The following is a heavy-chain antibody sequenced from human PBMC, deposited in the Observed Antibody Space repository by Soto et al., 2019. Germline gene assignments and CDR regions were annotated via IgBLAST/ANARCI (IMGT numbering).Heavy chain of an antibody. V-gene: IGHV4-4*02. CDR3: ARLVYDTRLNYMYFDL. CDR1: GVSISSGNW. Sequence: SETLSLTCAVSGVSISSGNWWTWVRQSPQRGLEYIGEIFHDGTANYYPSFERRVAISVDTSKNQFSLKLTSVTAADTAIYFCARLVYDTRLNYMYFDLWGQGTLVTAPQ. CDR2: IFHDGTA. D-gene: IGHD3-10*01. J-gene: IGHJ4*02.